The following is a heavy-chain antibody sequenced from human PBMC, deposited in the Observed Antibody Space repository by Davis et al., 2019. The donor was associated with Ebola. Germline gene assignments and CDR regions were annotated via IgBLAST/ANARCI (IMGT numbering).Heavy chain of an antibody. J-gene: IGHJ6*02. CDR2: ISGSGGST. D-gene: IGHD1-26*01. CDR1: GFTFSSYA. Sequence: GESLKISCAASGFTFSSYAMSWVRQAPGKGLEWVSAISGSGGSTYYADSVKGRFTISRDNSKNTLYLQMNSLRAEDTAVYYCAKGSIVGATRASYYYYDMDVWGQGTTVTVSS. CDR3: AKGSIVGATRASYYYYDMDV. V-gene: IGHV3-23*01.